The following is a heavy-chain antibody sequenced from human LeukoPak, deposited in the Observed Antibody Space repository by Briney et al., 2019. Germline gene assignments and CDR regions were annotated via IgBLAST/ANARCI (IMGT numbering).Heavy chain of an antibody. CDR3: ARDSYCSGGSCYWGTQHAFDI. CDR1: GGTFSSYA. Sequence: GASVKVSCKASGGTFSSYAISWVRQAPGQGLEWMGRIIPILGIANYAQKFQGRVTITADKSTSTAYMELSSLRSEDTAVYYCARDSYCSGGSCYWGTQHAFDIWGQGTMVTVSS. D-gene: IGHD2-15*01. V-gene: IGHV1-69*04. CDR2: IIPILGIA. J-gene: IGHJ3*02.